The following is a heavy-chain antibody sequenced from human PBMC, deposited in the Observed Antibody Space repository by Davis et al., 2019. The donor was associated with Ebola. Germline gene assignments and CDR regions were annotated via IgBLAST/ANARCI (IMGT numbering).Heavy chain of an antibody. V-gene: IGHV3-30-3*01. Sequence: PGGSLRLSCAASGFTFSSYAMHWVRQAPGKGLEWVAVISYDGSNKYYADSVKGRFTISRGNSKNTLYLQMNSLRAEDTAVYYCARDGVGSKYSSSSDYYYYYGMDVWGQGTTVTVSS. J-gene: IGHJ6*02. CDR3: ARDGVGSKYSSSSDYYYYYGMDV. D-gene: IGHD6-6*01. CDR2: ISYDGSNK. CDR1: GFTFSSYA.